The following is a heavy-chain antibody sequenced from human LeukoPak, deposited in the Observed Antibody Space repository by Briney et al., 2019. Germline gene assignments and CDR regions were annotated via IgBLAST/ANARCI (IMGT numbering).Heavy chain of an antibody. J-gene: IGHJ4*02. CDR1: GFTFSSYE. CDR2: ISSSGSTI. V-gene: IGHV3-48*03. Sequence: GGSLRLSCAASGFTFSSYEMNWVRQAPGKGLEWVSYISSSGSTIYYADSVKGRFTISRDNAKNSLYLQMNSLRAEDTAVYYCVRVGVAGFRDGYNMYWGQGTLVTVSS. D-gene: IGHD5-24*01. CDR3: VRVGVAGFRDGYNMY.